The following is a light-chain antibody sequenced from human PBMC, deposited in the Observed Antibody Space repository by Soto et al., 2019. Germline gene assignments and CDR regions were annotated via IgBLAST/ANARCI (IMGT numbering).Light chain of an antibody. CDR3: TSYTSTSTPYV. CDR1: SSDVGGYTY. CDR2: DVY. V-gene: IGLV2-11*01. J-gene: IGLJ1*01. Sequence: QSVLTQPRSVSGPPGQSVTISCTGTSSDVGGYTYVSWYQQHPGKAPKLIIYDVYKRPSGVSNRFSGSKSGNTASLTISGLQAEDEADYYCTSYTSTSTPYVFGGGTKVTV.